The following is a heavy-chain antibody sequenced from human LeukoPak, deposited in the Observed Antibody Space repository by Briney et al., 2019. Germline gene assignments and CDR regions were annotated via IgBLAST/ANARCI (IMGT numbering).Heavy chain of an antibody. V-gene: IGHV3-30-3*01. CDR1: GFTFSSYA. CDR2: ISYDGSNK. CDR3: ARDRGIAVAVYFDY. D-gene: IGHD6-19*01. J-gene: IGHJ4*02. Sequence: PGGSLRLSCAASGFTFSSYAMHWVRQAPGKGLEWVAVISYDGSNKYYADSVKGRFTISRDNSKNTLYLQMNSLRAEDTAVYYCARDRGIAVAVYFDYWGQGTLVTDSS.